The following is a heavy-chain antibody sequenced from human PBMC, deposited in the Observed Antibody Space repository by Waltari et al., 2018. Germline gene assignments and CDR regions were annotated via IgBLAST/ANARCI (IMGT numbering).Heavy chain of an antibody. CDR1: GFPFSSYW. Sequence: EVQLVESGGGLVQPGGSLRLSCAASGFPFSSYWMSWVRQAPGKGLEWVANIKQDGSEKYYVDSVKGRFTISRDNAKNSLYLQMNSLRAEDTAVYYCAMGLVSRSSFFWGQGTLVTVSS. CDR2: IKQDGSEK. V-gene: IGHV3-7*04. CDR3: AMGLVSRSSFF. D-gene: IGHD2-15*01. J-gene: IGHJ4*02.